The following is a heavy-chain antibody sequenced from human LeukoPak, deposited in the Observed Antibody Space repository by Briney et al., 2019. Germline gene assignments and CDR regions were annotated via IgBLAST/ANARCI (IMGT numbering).Heavy chain of an antibody. J-gene: IGHJ6*03. CDR1: GFTFSSYA. CDR2: ISGSGGST. Sequence: PGGSLRLSCAASGFTFSSYAMSWVRQAPGKGLEWVSAISGSGGSTYYADSVKGRFTISRDDSKNTLYLQMNSLRAEDTAVYYCANGGATPKPYYYYYYYMDVWGKGTTVTVSS. CDR3: ANGGATPKPYYYYYYYMDV. D-gene: IGHD1-26*01. V-gene: IGHV3-23*01.